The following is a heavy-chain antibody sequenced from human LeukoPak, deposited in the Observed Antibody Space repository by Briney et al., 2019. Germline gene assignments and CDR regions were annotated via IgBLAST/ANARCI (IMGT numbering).Heavy chain of an antibody. V-gene: IGHV3-48*01. D-gene: IGHD3-10*01. CDR3: ARVARGDYYYYYMDV. J-gene: IGHJ6*03. CDR2: ISAASHGI. CDR1: GFTFTVYS. Sequence: GGSLRLSCAASGFTFTVYSMTWVRQAPGKGLEWISHISAASHGIYYADSVKGRFTVSRDNAKNSVFLLLTSLRPEDTAVYYCARVARGDYYYYYMDVWGKGTTVTVSS.